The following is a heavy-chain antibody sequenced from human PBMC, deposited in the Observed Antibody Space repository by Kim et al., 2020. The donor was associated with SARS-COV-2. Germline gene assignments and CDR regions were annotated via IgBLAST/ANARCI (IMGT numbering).Heavy chain of an antibody. CDR3: ARGVRYFDWLLRPFDY. Sequence: SLKSRVTISVDTSKNQFSLKLRSVTAADTAVYYCARGVRYFDWLLRPFDYWGQGTLVTVSS. D-gene: IGHD3-9*01. V-gene: IGHV4-34*01. J-gene: IGHJ4*02.